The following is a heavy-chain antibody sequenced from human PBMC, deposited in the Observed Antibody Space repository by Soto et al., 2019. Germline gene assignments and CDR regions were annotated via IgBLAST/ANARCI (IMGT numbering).Heavy chain of an antibody. CDR2: ISGSGGST. CDR1: GFTFSSYA. V-gene: IGHV3-23*01. J-gene: IGHJ4*02. D-gene: IGHD3-9*01. Sequence: GGSLRLSCAASGFTFSSYAMSWVRQAPGKGLEWVSAISGSGGSTYYAENVKGRFTISRDNSKNTLYLQMNSLRAEDTAVYYCAKGVRYFDWPYDYWGQGTLVTVSS. CDR3: AKGVRYFDWPYDY.